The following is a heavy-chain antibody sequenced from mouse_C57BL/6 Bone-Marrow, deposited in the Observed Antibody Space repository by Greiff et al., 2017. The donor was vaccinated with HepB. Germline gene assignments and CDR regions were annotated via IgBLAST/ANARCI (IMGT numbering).Heavy chain of an antibody. CDR2: IRLKSDNYAT. Sequence: EVKVEESGGGLVQPGGSMKLSCVASGFTFSNYWMNWVRQSPEKGLEWVAQIRLKSDNYATNYAESVKGRFTISRDDSKSSVYLQMNNLRAEDTGIYYCTRGTVVAPYYFDYWGQGTTLTVSS. J-gene: IGHJ2*01. CDR1: GFTFSNYW. D-gene: IGHD1-1*01. V-gene: IGHV6-3*01. CDR3: TRGTVVAPYYFDY.